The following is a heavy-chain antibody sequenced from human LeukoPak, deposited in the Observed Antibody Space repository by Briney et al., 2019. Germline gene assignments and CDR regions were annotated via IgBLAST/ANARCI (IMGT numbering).Heavy chain of an antibody. J-gene: IGHJ4*02. D-gene: IGHD6-13*01. CDR2: ISGSGSTK. CDR3: ARGGSSSFQLEFEY. CDR1: GFTFSSYE. V-gene: IGHV3-48*03. Sequence: PGGSLRLSCAASGFTFSSYEMNWVRQAPGKGLEWVSYISGSGSTKYYADSVKGRFTISRDNAKNSLYLQMNSLRAEDTAVYYCARGGSSSFQLEFEYWGQGTLVTVSS.